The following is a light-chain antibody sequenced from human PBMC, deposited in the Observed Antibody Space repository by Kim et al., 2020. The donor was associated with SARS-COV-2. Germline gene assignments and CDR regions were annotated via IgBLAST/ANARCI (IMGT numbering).Light chain of an antibody. CDR2: GAS. CDR3: QQNFKVPYP. V-gene: IGKV1-39*01. J-gene: IGKJ2*01. Sequence: DIQMTQSPSSLSASVGDRVTIVCRASQSVSDDVNWYQQTPGKAPRLLIYGASTLQSGVPPRFSAGGSGTHFTLTINGLQPEDSATYYCQQNFKVPYPFALGTKLEIK. CDR1: QSVSDD.